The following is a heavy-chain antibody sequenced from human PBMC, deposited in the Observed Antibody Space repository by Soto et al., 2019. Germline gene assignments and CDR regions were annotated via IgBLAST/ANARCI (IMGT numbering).Heavy chain of an antibody. Sequence: GGSLRLSCAASGFTFSSYWMHWVRQAPGKGLGWVSRLNTDGSSRIYADSVKGRFTISSDNAKNTLYLQMNSLRAEDTAVYYCARAGTTGYYYYYMDVWGKGTTVTVSS. D-gene: IGHD1-7*01. CDR3: ARAGTTGYYYYYMDV. CDR1: GFTFSSYW. CDR2: LNTDGSSR. V-gene: IGHV3-74*01. J-gene: IGHJ6*03.